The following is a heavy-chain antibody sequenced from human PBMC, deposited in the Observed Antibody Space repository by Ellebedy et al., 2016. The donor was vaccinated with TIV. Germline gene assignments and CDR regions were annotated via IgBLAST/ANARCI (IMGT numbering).Heavy chain of an antibody. J-gene: IGHJ4*02. Sequence: ASVKVSXXASGYTFTGYYMLWVRQAPGQGLEWMGWINPNSGGTNYAQKFQGRVTMTRDTSISTAYMELSRLRSDDTAVYYCARPPYDSSGSGDYWGQGTLVTVSS. D-gene: IGHD3-22*01. CDR1: GYTFTGYY. CDR2: INPNSGGT. CDR3: ARPPYDSSGSGDY. V-gene: IGHV1-2*02.